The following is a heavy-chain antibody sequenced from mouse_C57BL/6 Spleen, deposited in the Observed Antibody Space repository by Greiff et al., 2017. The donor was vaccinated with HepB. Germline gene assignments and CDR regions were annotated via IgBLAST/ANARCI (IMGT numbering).Heavy chain of an antibody. D-gene: IGHD2-4*01. Sequence: QVQLQQSGAELARPGASVKLSCKASGYTFTSYGISWVKQRTGQGLEWIGEIYPRSGNTYYNEKFKGKATLTADKSSSTAYMERRSLTSEDSAVYFCLYYDYDGTWGQGTLVTVSA. V-gene: IGHV1-81*01. CDR2: IYPRSGNT. J-gene: IGHJ3*01. CDR3: LYYDYDGT. CDR1: GYTFTSYG.